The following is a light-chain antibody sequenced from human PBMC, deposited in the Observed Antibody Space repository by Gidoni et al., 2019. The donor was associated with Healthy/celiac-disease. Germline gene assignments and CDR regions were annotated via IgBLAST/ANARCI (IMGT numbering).Light chain of an antibody. CDR3: QKYNNWPGT. V-gene: IGKV3-15*01. CDR1: QSVSSN. J-gene: IGKJ1*01. Sequence: EIVITQSPATLSVSPGERATLSCRASQSVSSNLAWYQQKPGQAPRHLIYGASTRATGIPARFSGSGSGTEFTLTISSLQSEDFAVYYCQKYNNWPGTFGQGTKVQIK. CDR2: GAS.